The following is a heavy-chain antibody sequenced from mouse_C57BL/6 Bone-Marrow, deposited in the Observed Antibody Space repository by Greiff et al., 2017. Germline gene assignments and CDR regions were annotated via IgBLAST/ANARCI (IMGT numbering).Heavy chain of an antibody. J-gene: IGHJ2*01. D-gene: IGHD2-1*01. Sequence: QVQLQQSGAELARPGASVKLSRKASGYTFTSYGISWVKQRTGQGLEWIGEIYPRSGNTYYNEKFKGKATLTADKSSSTAYMELRSLTSEDSAVYFCARWGNPYYFDYWGQGTTLTVSS. V-gene: IGHV1-81*01. CDR2: IYPRSGNT. CDR3: ARWGNPYYFDY. CDR1: GYTFTSYG.